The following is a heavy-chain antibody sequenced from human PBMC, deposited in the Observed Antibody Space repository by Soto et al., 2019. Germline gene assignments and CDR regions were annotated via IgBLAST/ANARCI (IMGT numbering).Heavy chain of an antibody. Sequence: ASATLSLTCTVSGSSISSYYWSWIRQPPGKGLEWIGYIYYGGSTNYNPSLKSRVTISVDTSKNQFSLKLSSVTAADTAVYYCARGGSLDPRYCDFDDWGKGTRVPVSS. V-gene: IGHV4-59*01. CDR3: ARGGSLDPRYCDFDD. CDR1: GSSISSYY. J-gene: IGHJ6*03. D-gene: IGHD2-15*01. CDR2: IYYGGST.